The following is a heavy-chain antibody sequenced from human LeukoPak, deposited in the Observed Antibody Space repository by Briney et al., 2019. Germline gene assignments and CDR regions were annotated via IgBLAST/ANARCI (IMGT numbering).Heavy chain of an antibody. J-gene: IGHJ4*02. Sequence: SQTLSLTCVVSGDSVSSKNGSWNSIRQSPSRGLEWLGRTYYRSKWYNDYAESMDGRMTISQDTSKNQYSLHLNSVTPDDTAVYYCARDFGTTGWHTFDYWGQGTLVTVSS. D-gene: IGHD6-19*01. V-gene: IGHV6-1*01. CDR3: ARDFGTTGWHTFDY. CDR1: GDSVSSKNGS. CDR2: TYYRSKWYN.